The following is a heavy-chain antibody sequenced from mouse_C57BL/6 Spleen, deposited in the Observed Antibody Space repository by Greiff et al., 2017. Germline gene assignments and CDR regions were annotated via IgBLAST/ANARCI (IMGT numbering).Heavy chain of an antibody. CDR3: ARRHYYGSSYGTLWYFDV. D-gene: IGHD1-1*01. CDR1: GYAFSSYW. J-gene: IGHJ1*03. CDR2: IYPGDGDT. V-gene: IGHV1-80*01. Sequence: VQLQQSGAELVKPGASVKISCKASGYAFSSYWMNWVKQRPGKGLEWIGQIYPGDGDTNYNGKFKGKATLTADKSSSTAYMQLSSLTSEDSAVYFCARRHYYGSSYGTLWYFDVWGTGTTVTVSS.